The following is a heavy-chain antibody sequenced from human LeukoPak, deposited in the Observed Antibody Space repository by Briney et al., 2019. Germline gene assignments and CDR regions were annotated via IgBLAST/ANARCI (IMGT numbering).Heavy chain of an antibody. J-gene: IGHJ4*02. V-gene: IGHV1-8*01. CDR2: MNPNSGNT. CDR1: GYTFTSYD. CDR3: ARTLWFGESGVDY. D-gene: IGHD3-10*01. Sequence: ASVKVSCKASGYTFTSYDINWVRQATGQGLGWMGWMNPNSGNTGYAQKFQGRVTMTRNTSISTAYMELSSLRSENTAVYYCARTLWFGESGVDYWGQGTLVTVSS.